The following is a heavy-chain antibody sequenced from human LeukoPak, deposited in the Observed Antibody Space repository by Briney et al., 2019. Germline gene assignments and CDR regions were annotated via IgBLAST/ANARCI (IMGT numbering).Heavy chain of an antibody. Sequence: SETLSLTCTVSGGSISNYYWSWIRQPAGKGLEWIGRIYSGGSPNYNPSLKSRVTMSVDTSKNQFSLKLSSVTAADTAVYFCARGADFWSGYRHYYYYYMDVWGKGTTVTVSS. CDR3: ARGADFWSGYRHYYYYYMDV. CDR2: IYSGGSP. CDR1: GGSISNYY. V-gene: IGHV4-4*07. D-gene: IGHD3-3*01. J-gene: IGHJ6*03.